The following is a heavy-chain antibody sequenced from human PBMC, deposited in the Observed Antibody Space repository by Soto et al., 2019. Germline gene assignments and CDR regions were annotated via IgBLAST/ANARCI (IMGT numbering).Heavy chain of an antibody. V-gene: IGHV3-11*01. CDR3: TRSDYDTSGYTDY. CDR2: TSDSGSTI. CDR1: GFVFSAYY. J-gene: IGHJ4*02. D-gene: IGHD3-22*01. Sequence: GGSVRLSCAASGFVFSAYYMSWIRQAPGKGLEWVSYTSDSGSTIYYADSVKGRFTISRDNAKNSLYLQMNSLRVEDTAVYYCTRSDYDTSGYTDYWGQGTLVTVSS.